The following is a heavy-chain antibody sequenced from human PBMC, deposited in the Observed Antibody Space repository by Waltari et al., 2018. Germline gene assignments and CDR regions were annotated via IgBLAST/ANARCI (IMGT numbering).Heavy chain of an antibody. V-gene: IGHV3-64*01. CDR1: GFTFSSYA. J-gene: IGHJ3*02. CDR2: ISSNGGST. Sequence: EVQLVESGGGLVQPGGSLRLSCAASGFTFSSYAMHWVRQAPGKGLEYVSDISSNGGSTYYANSVKGRFTISRDNSKNTLYLQMGSLRAEDMAVYYCARGDYVWGSYRYDAFDIWGQGTMVTVSS. D-gene: IGHD3-16*02. CDR3: ARGDYVWGSYRYDAFDI.